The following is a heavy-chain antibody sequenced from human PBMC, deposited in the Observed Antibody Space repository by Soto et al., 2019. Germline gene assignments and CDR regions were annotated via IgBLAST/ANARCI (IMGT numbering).Heavy chain of an antibody. Sequence: EVQLVASGGGLVQPGGSLRLSCEASGFTFSSYNMNWVRQAPGKGLECVSYISRSGLTIDYADSVKGRFTISRDNAKNSLYLQMNSLRAEDTAVYYCAKLGSSSSGWYFDLWGRGTLVTVSS. V-gene: IGHV3-48*01. D-gene: IGHD6-6*01. CDR3: AKLGSSSSGWYFDL. CDR2: ISRSGLTI. CDR1: GFTFSSYN. J-gene: IGHJ2*01.